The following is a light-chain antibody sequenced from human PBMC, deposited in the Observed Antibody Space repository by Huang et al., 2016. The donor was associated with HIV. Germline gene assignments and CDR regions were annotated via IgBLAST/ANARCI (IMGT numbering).Light chain of an antibody. CDR3: LQLNSYPVT. Sequence: IQLTQSPSSLSASFGDRVTITCRASQGIRSDLAWYQQKPGTAPKLLIYAASTLESGVPSRFNGSGSGTDFTRTINNLQPEDFATYYCLQLNSYPVTFGPGTNVDV. V-gene: IGKV1-9*01. CDR1: QGIRSD. CDR2: AAS. J-gene: IGKJ3*01.